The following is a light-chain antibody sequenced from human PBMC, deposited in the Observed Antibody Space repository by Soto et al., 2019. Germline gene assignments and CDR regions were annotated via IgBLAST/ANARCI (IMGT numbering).Light chain of an antibody. Sequence: DIQMTQSPSSLSASVRDRVTITCRASQSISNYLNWYQQKPGKVPKLLIYAASSLQSGVPSRFSGSGSGTEFTLTISSLQPEDFATYSCQQSYSTPWTFGQGTKVEIK. CDR3: QQSYSTPWT. CDR2: AAS. CDR1: QSISNY. J-gene: IGKJ1*01. V-gene: IGKV1-39*01.